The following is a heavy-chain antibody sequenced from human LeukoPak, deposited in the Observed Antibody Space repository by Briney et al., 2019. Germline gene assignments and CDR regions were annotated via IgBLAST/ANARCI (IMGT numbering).Heavy chain of an antibody. D-gene: IGHD6-25*01. Sequence: SETLSLTCTVSGGSISSSSYYWGWIRQPPGKGLEWIGRIYYSGSTYYNPSLKSRVTISVDTSKNQFSLKLSAVTAADTAVYYCARGLAAWRYSDYWGQGTLVTVSS. CDR3: ARGLAAWRYSDY. CDR2: IYYSGST. V-gene: IGHV4-39*07. CDR1: GGSISSSSYY. J-gene: IGHJ4*02.